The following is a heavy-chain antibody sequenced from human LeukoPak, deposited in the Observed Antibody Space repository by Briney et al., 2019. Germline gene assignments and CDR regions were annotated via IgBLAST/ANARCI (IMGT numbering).Heavy chain of an antibody. J-gene: IGHJ4*02. D-gene: IGHD6-19*01. CDR3: ARRQWLVSRGQYYFDY. CDR1: GFTFSSYW. V-gene: IGHV3-7*01. Sequence: GGSLRLSCAASGFTFSSYWMSWVRQAPGKGLEWVANIKKDGSEKYYVDSVKGRFTISRDNAKNSLYLQMNSLRAEDTAVYYCARRQWLVSRGQYYFDYWGQGTLVTVSS. CDR2: IKKDGSEK.